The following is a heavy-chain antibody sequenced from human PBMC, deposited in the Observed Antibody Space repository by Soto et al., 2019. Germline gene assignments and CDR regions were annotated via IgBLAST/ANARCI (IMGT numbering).Heavy chain of an antibody. CDR2: IYYSGST. V-gene: IGHV4-59*01. J-gene: IGHJ5*02. CDR3: ARPHGGSSGWDNWFDP. D-gene: IGHD6-25*01. Sequence: SETLSLTCTVSGGSISSYYWSWIRQPPGKGLEWIGYIYYSGSTNYNPSPKSRVTISVDTSKNQFSLKLSSVTAADTAVYYCARPHGGSSGWDNWFDPWGQGTLVTVSS. CDR1: GGSISSYY.